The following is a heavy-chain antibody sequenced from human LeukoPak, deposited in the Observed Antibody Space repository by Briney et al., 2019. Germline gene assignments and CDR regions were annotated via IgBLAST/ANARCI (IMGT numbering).Heavy chain of an antibody. J-gene: IGHJ4*02. CDR2: IYSGGST. V-gene: IGHV3-53*01. D-gene: IGHD2-15*01. Sequence: GGSLGLSCAASGFTVSSNYMSWVRQAPGKGLKGVSVIYSGGSTYYADSVKGRFTTSRDNSRNTLYLQMNSLRAEDTAVYYCATSIRYCSGGSCIDYWGQGTLVTVSS. CDR1: GFTVSSNY. CDR3: ATSIRYCSGGSCIDY.